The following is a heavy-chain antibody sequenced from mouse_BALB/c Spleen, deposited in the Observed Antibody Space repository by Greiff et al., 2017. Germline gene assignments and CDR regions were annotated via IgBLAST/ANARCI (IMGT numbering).Heavy chain of an antibody. V-gene: IGHV1-82*01. CDR3: AKEGPYGFDV. CDR1: GYAFSSSW. D-gene: IGHD1-1*02. CDR2: IYPGDGDT. Sequence: VKLQQSGPELVKPGASVKISCKASGYAFSSSWMNWVKQRPGQGLEWIGRIYPGDGDTNYNGKFKGKATLTADKSSSTAYMQLSSLTSVDSAVYFCAKEGPYGFDVWGAGTTVTVSS. J-gene: IGHJ1*01.